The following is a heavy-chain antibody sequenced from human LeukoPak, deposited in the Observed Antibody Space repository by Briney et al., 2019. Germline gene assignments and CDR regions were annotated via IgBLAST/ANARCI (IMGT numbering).Heavy chain of an antibody. V-gene: IGHV1-18*01. Sequence: ASVKVSCKASGYTFTSYGINWVRQAPGQGLERMGWISAYSGNTNYAQRLQGRVTMTTDTSTSTAYMELRSLRSDDTAVYYCARDRPNMITLYGDYDLDYWGQGTLVTVSS. J-gene: IGHJ4*02. CDR2: ISAYSGNT. CDR3: ARDRPNMITLYGDYDLDY. CDR1: GYTFTSYG. D-gene: IGHD4-17*01.